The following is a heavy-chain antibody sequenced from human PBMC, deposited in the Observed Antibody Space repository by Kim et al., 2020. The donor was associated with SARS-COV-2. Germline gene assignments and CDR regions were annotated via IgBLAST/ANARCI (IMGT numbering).Heavy chain of an antibody. V-gene: IGHV3-23*01. CDR3: VKMEGWELRQYFLDF. CDR2: ISGSGDAT. J-gene: IGHJ4*02. CDR1: GYSFRRFA. Sequence: GGSLRLSCATSGYSFRRFAMSWVRQPPGRGLEWVSAISGSGDATYYADSVKGRFTISRDNSNGTLFLQMASLRGDDTAIYYCVKMEGWELRQYFLDFWGQGTLVTFSS. D-gene: IGHD2-15*01.